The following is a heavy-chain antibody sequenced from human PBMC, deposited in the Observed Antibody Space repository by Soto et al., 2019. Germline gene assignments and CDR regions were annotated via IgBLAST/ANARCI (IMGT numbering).Heavy chain of an antibody. J-gene: IGHJ4*02. D-gene: IGHD6-6*01. CDR1: GGTLIRSA. Sequence: GASVTFSVKAVGGTLIRSAISWVRQAPGQGLEWMGGIIPIFGTANNAQKFQGRVTITADESTSTAYMELSSLRSEYTAVYYCARDSSSIAAHWGQGTRVTVSS. CDR2: IIPIFGTA. V-gene: IGHV1-69*01. CDR3: ARDSSSIAAH.